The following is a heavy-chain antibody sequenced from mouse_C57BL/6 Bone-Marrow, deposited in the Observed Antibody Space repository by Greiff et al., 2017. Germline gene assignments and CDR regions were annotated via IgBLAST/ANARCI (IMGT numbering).Heavy chain of an antibody. D-gene: IGHD3-3*01. V-gene: IGHV1-50*01. Sequence: QVQLQQPGAELVKPGASVKLSCKASGYTFTSYWMQWVKQRPGQGLEWIGEIDPSDSYTNYNQKFKGKATLTVDTSSSTAYMQLSSLTSEDSAVYYCARKGWGDYWGQGTSVTVSS. CDR2: IDPSDSYT. CDR3: ARKGWGDY. CDR1: GYTFTSYW. J-gene: IGHJ4*01.